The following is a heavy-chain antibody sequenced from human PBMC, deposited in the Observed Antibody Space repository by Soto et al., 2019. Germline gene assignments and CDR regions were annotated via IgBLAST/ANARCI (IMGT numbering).Heavy chain of an antibody. J-gene: IGHJ1*01. CDR1: GGNFSSYT. CDR3: ARDLGAEYCQH. Sequence: QVQLVQSGAEVKKPGSSVKVSCKASGGNFSSYTISWVRQAPGQGLEWMGRIIPILGIANYAQKFQGRVTITEDKSTSTAYMELSSLRSEDTAGYYCARDLGAEYCQHWGQGTVVTVSS. V-gene: IGHV1-69*08. CDR2: IIPILGIA.